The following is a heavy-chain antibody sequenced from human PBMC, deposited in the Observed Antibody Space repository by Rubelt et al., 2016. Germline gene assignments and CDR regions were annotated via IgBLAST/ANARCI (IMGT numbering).Heavy chain of an antibody. CDR3: ARHSIVTTSGWFDP. J-gene: IGHJ5*02. CDR1: GGSISSNSW. D-gene: IGHD1-1*01. V-gene: IGHV4-4*02. Sequence: QVQLQESGPGLVKPSQTLSLTCTVSGGSISSNSWWSWVRQPPGQGLEWIGEVFHSGSTNYNPSLKSRVTISVDTSQNQFSLNLNSVTAADTGVYFCARHSIVTTSGWFDPWGQGALVTVSS. CDR2: VFHSGST.